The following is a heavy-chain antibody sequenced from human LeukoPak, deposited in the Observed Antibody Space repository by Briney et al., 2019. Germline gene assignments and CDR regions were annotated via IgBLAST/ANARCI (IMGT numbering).Heavy chain of an antibody. CDR1: GGSFSGYY. J-gene: IGHJ4*02. CDR2: INHSGST. D-gene: IGHD1-7*01. V-gene: IGHV4-34*01. Sequence: SETLSLTCAVYGGSFSGYYWSWIRQPPGKGLEWIGEINHSGSTNYNPSLKSRVTISVDTSKNKFSLKLSSVTAADTAVYYCARDNPTTSLDYWGQGTLVTVS. CDR3: ARDNPTTSLDY.